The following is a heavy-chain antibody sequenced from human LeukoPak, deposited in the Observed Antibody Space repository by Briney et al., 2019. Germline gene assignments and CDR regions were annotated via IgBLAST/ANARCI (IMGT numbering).Heavy chain of an antibody. CDR2: IYYSATT. Sequence: SETLSLTCTVSDRFIRSNNYYWGWIRQPPCKGLERIVSIYYSATTSANPSLKSRITISADTSEDHFSLHLNSVTAAYTAMYFCARHYPHMDYTGWRQGWFDSWGQGTLVTVSS. D-gene: IGHD2-8*02. CDR3: ARHYPHMDYTGWRQGWFDS. J-gene: IGHJ5*01. CDR1: DRFIRSNNYY. V-gene: IGHV4-39*01.